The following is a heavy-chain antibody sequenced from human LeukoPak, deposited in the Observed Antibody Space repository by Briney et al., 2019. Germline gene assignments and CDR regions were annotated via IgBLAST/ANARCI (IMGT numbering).Heavy chain of an antibody. D-gene: IGHD1-1*01. CDR1: GFTFSSYG. J-gene: IGHJ4*02. Sequence: GGSLRLSCAASGFTFSSYGMHWVRQAPGKGLEWVAFIRYDGSNKYYADSVKGRFTISRDNSKNTLYLQMNSLRAEDTAVYYCAKPKGERAWDFDYWGQGTLVTVSS. CDR2: IRYDGSNK. V-gene: IGHV3-30*02. CDR3: AKPKGERAWDFDY.